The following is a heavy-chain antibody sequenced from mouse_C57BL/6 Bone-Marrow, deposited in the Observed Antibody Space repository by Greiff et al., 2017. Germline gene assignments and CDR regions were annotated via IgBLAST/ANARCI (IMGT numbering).Heavy chain of an antibody. V-gene: IGHV5-4*03. CDR3: AGFAY. CDR1: GFTFSSYA. Sequence: EVKLMESGGGLVKPGGSLKLSCAASGFTFSSYAMSWVRQTPEKRLAWVATISDGGSYTYYPDNVKGRFTISRDNAKNNLYLQMSHLKSEDTAMYYCAGFAYWGQGTLVTVSA. CDR2: ISDGGSYT. J-gene: IGHJ3*01.